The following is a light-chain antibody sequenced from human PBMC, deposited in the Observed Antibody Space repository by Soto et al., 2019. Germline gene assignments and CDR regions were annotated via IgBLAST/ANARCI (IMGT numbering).Light chain of an antibody. J-gene: IGKJ1*01. CDR1: QGINSY. Sequence: DIQLTQSPSFLSASVGDRVTVTCRASQGINSYLAWYQQKPGKAPKLLVYDASTLQSGVASRFSGSGSGTEFTLIISGLQPDDSATYYCQQYTNTNNPWMFGQGTKVDIK. V-gene: IGKV1-9*01. CDR2: DAS. CDR3: QQYTNTNNPWM.